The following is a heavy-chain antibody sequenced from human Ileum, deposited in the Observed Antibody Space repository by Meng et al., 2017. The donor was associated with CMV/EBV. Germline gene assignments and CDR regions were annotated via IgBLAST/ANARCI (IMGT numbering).Heavy chain of an antibody. CDR2: ISGIADYT. J-gene: IGHJ4*02. Sequence: GESLKISCAASGFTFSDYAMSWVRQAPGKGLEWVSSISGIADYTYYADSVKGRLTIFRDNSKNTLYLQMNSLRVEDTAIYFCVKGWVVPGAVGGHFGNWGQGTLVTVSS. D-gene: IGHD2-2*01. CDR3: VKGWVVPGAVGGHFGN. V-gene: IGHV3-23*01. CDR1: GFTFSDYA.